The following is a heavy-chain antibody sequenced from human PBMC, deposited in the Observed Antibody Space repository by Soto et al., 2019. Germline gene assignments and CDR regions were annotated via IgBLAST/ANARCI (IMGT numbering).Heavy chain of an antibody. V-gene: IGHV3-23*01. CDR2: ISGSGGTT. Sequence: EVQLLESGGGLVQPGGSLRLSCAASGFTFSTYAMSWVRQAPGKGLEWVSAISGSGGTTYYADSVKGRFTISRDKSKNPLYLQMNSLRAEDTAVYYCAKSRYYYHSSLPRGFDYWGQGTLVTVSS. CDR1: GFTFSTYA. CDR3: AKSRYYYHSSLPRGFDY. J-gene: IGHJ4*02. D-gene: IGHD3-22*01.